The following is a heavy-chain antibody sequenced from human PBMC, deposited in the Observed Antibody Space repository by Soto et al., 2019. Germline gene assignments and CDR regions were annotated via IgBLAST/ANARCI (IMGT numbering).Heavy chain of an antibody. D-gene: IGHD2-15*01. V-gene: IGHV4-34*01. J-gene: IGHJ4*02. CDR3: ARHTPAISISDH. CDR1: SGSFSGYY. CDR2: IYYSGST. Sequence: ASETLSLTCAVYSGSFSGYYWSWIRQPPGKGLEWIGSIYYSGSTYYNPSLKSRVTISVDTSKNQFSLKLSSVTAADTAVYYCARHTPAISISDHWGQGTLVTVSS.